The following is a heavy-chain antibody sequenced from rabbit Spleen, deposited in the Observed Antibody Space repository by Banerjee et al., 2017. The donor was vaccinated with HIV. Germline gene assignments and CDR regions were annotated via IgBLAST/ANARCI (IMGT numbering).Heavy chain of an antibody. Sequence: QEQLVESGGGLVQPGGSLKLSCKASGFDFRSYGVSWVRRAPGKGMEWIGDIDPVFGSTYYASWVNGRFIISSHNAQNTLYLQLNSLTDADMATYFCVREVAGKFNLWGQGTLVTVS. J-gene: IGHJ4*01. V-gene: IGHV1S47*01. D-gene: IGHD4-1*01. CDR3: VREVAGKFNL. CDR1: GFDFRSYG. CDR2: IDPVFGST.